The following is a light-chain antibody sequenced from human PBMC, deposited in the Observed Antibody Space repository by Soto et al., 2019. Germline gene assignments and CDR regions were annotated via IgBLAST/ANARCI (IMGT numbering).Light chain of an antibody. J-gene: IGKJ1*01. Sequence: DMQMTQSPSSLSASVGDRVTITCQASQDISYFLNWYQHSPGKAPKLLIYDASSLESGVPSRFSGSGSGTEFTLTIRSLQPDDFATYYCQQYNSYPWTSGQGTKVDIK. CDR3: QQYNSYPWT. V-gene: IGKV1-5*01. CDR1: QDISYF. CDR2: DAS.